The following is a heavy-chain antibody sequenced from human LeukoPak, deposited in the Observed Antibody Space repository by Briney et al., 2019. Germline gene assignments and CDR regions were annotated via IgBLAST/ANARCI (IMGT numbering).Heavy chain of an antibody. CDR1: GGSISSYY. V-gene: IGHV4-59*01. D-gene: IGHD4-17*01. CDR3: ARGAHYGGTSYYYYYYGMDV. CDR2: IYYSGST. Sequence: SETLSLTCTASGGSISSYYWSWIRQPPGKGLEWLGYIYYSGSTNYNPSLKSRVTISVDTSKNQFSLKLSSVTAADTAVYYCARGAHYGGTSYYYYYYGMDVWGQGTTVTVSS. J-gene: IGHJ6*02.